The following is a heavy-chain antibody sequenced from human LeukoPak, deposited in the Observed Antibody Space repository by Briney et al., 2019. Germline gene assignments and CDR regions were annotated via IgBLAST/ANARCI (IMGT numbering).Heavy chain of an antibody. CDR2: IGTAGNT. V-gene: IGHV3-13*01. D-gene: IGHD6-19*01. J-gene: IGHJ4*02. Sequence: GGSLRLSCAASGFTFSSHYMHWVRQPTGKGLEWVSFIGTAGNTYYADSVKGRFTISRENARNSLLLQMDNLRAEDTAVYYCARSRSYSSGWTDFDWWGQGTLVTVSS. CDR3: ARSRSYSSGWTDFDW. CDR1: GFTFSSHY.